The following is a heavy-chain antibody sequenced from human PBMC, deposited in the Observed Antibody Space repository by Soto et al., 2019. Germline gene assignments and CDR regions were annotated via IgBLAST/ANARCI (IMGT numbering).Heavy chain of an antibody. Sequence: EVQLLESGGGLAQPGGSLRLSCVGSGFGFNSYGMSWVRQAPGKGLEWVSGISGSSGNTYYADSVKGRFTISRDNSKNTLYLKMNRLRAGDTAVYYGAKYRGYCSGRGCSRAGSLDDWGQGTMVTVSS. CDR3: AKYRGYCSGRGCSRAGSLDD. CDR2: ISGSSGNT. J-gene: IGHJ4*02. V-gene: IGHV3-23*01. CDR1: GFGFNSYG. D-gene: IGHD2-15*01.